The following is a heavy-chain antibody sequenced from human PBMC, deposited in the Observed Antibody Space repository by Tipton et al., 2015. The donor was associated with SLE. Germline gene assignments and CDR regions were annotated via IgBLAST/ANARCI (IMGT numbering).Heavy chain of an antibody. D-gene: IGHD1-26*01. CDR1: GFTFSSYG. CDR2: IRYDGSNK. Sequence: SLRLSCAASGFTFSSYGMHWVRQAPGKGLEWVAFIRYDGSNKYYADSVKGRFTISRDNSKNTLYRQMNSLRAEDTAVYYCAKDSGSYYYGMDVWGQGTTVTVSS. J-gene: IGHJ6*02. V-gene: IGHV3-30*02. CDR3: AKDSGSYYYGMDV.